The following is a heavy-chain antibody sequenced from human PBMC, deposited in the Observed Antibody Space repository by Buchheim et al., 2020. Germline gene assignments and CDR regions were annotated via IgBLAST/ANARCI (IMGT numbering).Heavy chain of an antibody. D-gene: IGHD2-2*01. Sequence: EVQVEESGGGLVQPGGSLRLSCAASEFTFSSYGMNWVRQAPGKGLEWVSYISSGTSTVHYADSVKGRFTISRDNAKNSLYLQMHSLRVEDKAVYYCARDVARCCSATTLDYWGQGTL. CDR1: EFTFSSYG. V-gene: IGHV3-48*01. CDR2: ISSGTSTV. J-gene: IGHJ4*02. CDR3: ARDVARCCSATTLDY.